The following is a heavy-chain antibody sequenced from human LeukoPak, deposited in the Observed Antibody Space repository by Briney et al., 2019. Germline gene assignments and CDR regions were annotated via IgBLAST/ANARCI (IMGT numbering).Heavy chain of an antibody. J-gene: IGHJ3*02. CDR3: AREGLAVVTPGAFDI. V-gene: IGHV1-69*05. CDR1: GGTFSSYA. CDR2: IIPIFGTA. D-gene: IGHD4-23*01. Sequence: SVKVPCKASGGTFSSYAISWVRQAPGQGLEWMGGIIPIFGTANYAQKFQGRVTITTDESTSTAYMELSSLRSEDTAVYYCAREGLAVVTPGAFDIWGQGTMVTVSS.